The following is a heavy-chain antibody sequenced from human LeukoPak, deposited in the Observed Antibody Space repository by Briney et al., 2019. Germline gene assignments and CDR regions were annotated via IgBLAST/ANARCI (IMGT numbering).Heavy chain of an antibody. CDR3: AKDHFPRRVGYNGGESDY. CDR1: GFTFSSYG. D-gene: IGHD5-24*01. J-gene: IGHJ4*02. V-gene: IGHV3-23*01. Sequence: GGSLRLSCAASGFTFSSYGMNWVRQAPGKGLEWVSSISGSGDSTDYADSVEGRFTISRNNSKNTLYLQMNSLRVEDTAVYYCAKDHFPRRVGYNGGESDYWGQGTLVTISS. CDR2: ISGSGDST.